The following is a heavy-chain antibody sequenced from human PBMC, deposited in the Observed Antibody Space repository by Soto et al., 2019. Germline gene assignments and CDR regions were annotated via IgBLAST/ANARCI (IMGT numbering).Heavy chain of an antibody. J-gene: IGHJ6*02. V-gene: IGHV1-24*01. D-gene: IGHD3-9*01. Sequence: QVQLVQSGAEVKKPGASVKVSCKVSGYTLTELSMHWVRQAPGKGLEWMGGFDPEDGETIYAQKFQGRVTMTEDTSTDTAYMELSSLRSEDTAVYYRATNPDILTGYYTPNYYYYGMDVWGQGTTVTVSS. CDR2: FDPEDGET. CDR3: ATNPDILTGYYTPNYYYYGMDV. CDR1: GYTLTELS.